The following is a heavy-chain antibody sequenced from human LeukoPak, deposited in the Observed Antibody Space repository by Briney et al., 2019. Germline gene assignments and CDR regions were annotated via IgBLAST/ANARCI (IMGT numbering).Heavy chain of an antibody. J-gene: IGHJ4*02. CDR2: INPDGSEK. D-gene: IGHD1-26*01. Sequence: PGGSLRLSCAASGFIFSDYSMNWVRQAPGKGLEWVANINPDGSEKSYVGSVKGRLTISRDNAKNSLFLHVNSLRAADTAVYYCARGTGIYYIYWGQGTLVTVSS. CDR1: GFIFSDYS. CDR3: ARGTGIYYIY. V-gene: IGHV3-7*01.